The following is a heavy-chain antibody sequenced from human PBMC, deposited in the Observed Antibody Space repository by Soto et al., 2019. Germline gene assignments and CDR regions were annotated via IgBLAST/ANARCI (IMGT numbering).Heavy chain of an antibody. V-gene: IGHV3-23*01. CDR3: AKEIAVAGTSLYYYYGMDV. Sequence: SGGSLRLSCAASGFTFSSYAMSWVRQAPGKGLEWVSAISGSGGSTYYADSVKGRFTISRDNSKNTLYLQMNSLRAEDTAVYYCAKEIAVAGTSLYYYYGMDVWGQGTTVTVSS. J-gene: IGHJ6*02. CDR1: GFTFSSYA. D-gene: IGHD6-19*01. CDR2: ISGSGGST.